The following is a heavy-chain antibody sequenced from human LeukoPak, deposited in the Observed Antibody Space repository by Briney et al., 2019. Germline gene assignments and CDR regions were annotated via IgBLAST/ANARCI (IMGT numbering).Heavy chain of an antibody. J-gene: IGHJ6*03. Sequence: GGSLRLSCAASGFTFSDYYMSWIRQAPGKGLEWVSYISSSGSTIYYADSVKGRFTISRDNAKNPLYLQMNSLRAEDTAVYYCAREEDTVTTYYHYYMDVWGKGTTVTVSS. CDR3: AREEDTVTTYYHYYMDV. CDR2: ISSSGSTI. CDR1: GFTFSDYY. V-gene: IGHV3-11*01. D-gene: IGHD4-11*01.